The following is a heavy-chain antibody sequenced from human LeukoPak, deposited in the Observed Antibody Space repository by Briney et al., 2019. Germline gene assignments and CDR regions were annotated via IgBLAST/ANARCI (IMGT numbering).Heavy chain of an antibody. Sequence: GGSLRLSCAASGFTVSSNYMSWVRQAPGKGLEWVSVIYSGGSTYYADSVKGRFTISRDNSKNTLYLQMNSLRAEDTAVYYCARDRDSSGYYSDYWDQGTLVTVSS. J-gene: IGHJ4*02. CDR2: IYSGGST. D-gene: IGHD3-22*01. CDR3: ARDRDSSGYYSDY. V-gene: IGHV3-66*01. CDR1: GFTVSSNY.